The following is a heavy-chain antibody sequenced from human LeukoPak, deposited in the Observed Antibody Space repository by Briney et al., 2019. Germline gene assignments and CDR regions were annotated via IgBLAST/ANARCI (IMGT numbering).Heavy chain of an antibody. V-gene: IGHV3-72*01. CDR2: IKNRGNSYIT. D-gene: IGHD1-7*01. CDR1: GFTFSDHF. Sequence: GGSLTLSCAASGFTFSDHFMDCVRQAPGKGLEWVASIKNRGNSYITHYAASVEGRFTISRDDSKKSLYLQMNSLKTEDTAAYYCADITYPGTYSWGQGPLVTVSS. CDR3: ADITYPGTYS. J-gene: IGHJ4*02.